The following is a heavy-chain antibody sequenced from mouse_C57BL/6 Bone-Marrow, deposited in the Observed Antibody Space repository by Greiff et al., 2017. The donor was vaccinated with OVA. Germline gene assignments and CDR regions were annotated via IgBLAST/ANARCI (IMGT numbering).Heavy chain of an antibody. J-gene: IGHJ2*01. CDR3: ARQECRYYFDY. CDR1: GFTFSSYG. CDR2: ISSGGSYT. Sequence: EVQLQQSGGDLVKPGGSLKLSCAASGFTFSSYGMSWVRQTPDKRLEWVATISSGGSYTYYPDSVKGRFTISRDNAKNTLYLQMSRLKSEDTAMYYWARQECRYYFDYWGQGTTLTVSS. V-gene: IGHV5-6*01.